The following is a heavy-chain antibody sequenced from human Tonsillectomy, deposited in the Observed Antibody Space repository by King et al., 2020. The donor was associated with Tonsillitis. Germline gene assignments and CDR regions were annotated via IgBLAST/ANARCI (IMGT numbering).Heavy chain of an antibody. CDR3: ARSDYAPYYFDY. D-gene: IGHD2-2*01. J-gene: IGHJ4*02. V-gene: IGHV3-53*02. CDR2: IYSGGST. CDR1: GFTVSSNY. Sequence: VQLVETGGGLIQPGGSLRLSCAASGFTVSSNYMSWVRQAPGKGLEGVSVIYSGGSTYYADSVKGRFTISSDNSKNTLYLQMNSLRAEDTAVYYCARSDYAPYYFDYWGQGTLVTVSS.